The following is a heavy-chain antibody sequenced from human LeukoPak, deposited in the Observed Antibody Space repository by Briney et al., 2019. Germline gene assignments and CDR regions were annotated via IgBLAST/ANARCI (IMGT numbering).Heavy chain of an antibody. CDR1: GFIFNTYA. CDR3: ARSVPDYTRFDY. D-gene: IGHD4-11*01. J-gene: IGHJ4*02. CDR2: ISGSGGTT. Sequence: SGGSLRLSCAASGFIFNTYAMSWVRQAPGRGLEWVSAISGSGGTTYYADSVRGRFTISGDNSKNTLYLQMNSLRADDTALYYCARSVPDYTRFDYWGQGAPVTVSS. V-gene: IGHV3-23*01.